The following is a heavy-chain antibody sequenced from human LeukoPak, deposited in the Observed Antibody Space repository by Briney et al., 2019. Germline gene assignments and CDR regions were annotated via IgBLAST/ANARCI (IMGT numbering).Heavy chain of an antibody. Sequence: SQTLSLTCAISGDSVSSNSAAWNWIRQSPSRGLEWLGRTYYRSKWYNDYAVSVKSRITINPDTSKNQFSLKLSSVTAADTAVYYCARLGYRSHYIREPLDYWGQGTLVTVSS. V-gene: IGHV6-1*01. CDR1: GDSVSSNSAA. CDR2: TYYRSKWYN. CDR3: ARLGYRSHYIREPLDY. D-gene: IGHD3-10*02. J-gene: IGHJ4*02.